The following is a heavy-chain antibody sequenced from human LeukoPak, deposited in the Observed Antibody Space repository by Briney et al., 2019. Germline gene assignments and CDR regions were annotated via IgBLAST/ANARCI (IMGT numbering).Heavy chain of an antibody. Sequence: SETLSLTCTVSGGSISSTNYYWGWIRQPPGRGLECIGSVYYSGSTYSNPSLKSRVTVSVDTSKNQFSLKLSSVTAADTAVYYCARLFYDSRGYYWFDPWGQGTLVTASS. CDR3: ARLFYDSRGYYWFDP. D-gene: IGHD3-22*01. CDR2: VYYSGST. CDR1: GGSISSTNYY. V-gene: IGHV4-39*01. J-gene: IGHJ5*02.